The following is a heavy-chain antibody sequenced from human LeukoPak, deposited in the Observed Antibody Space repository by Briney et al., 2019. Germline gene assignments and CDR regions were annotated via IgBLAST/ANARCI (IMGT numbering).Heavy chain of an antibody. CDR1: GGSFSGYY. D-gene: IGHD3-22*01. CDR3: ARNYYDTKKPWD. V-gene: IGHV4-34*01. CDR2: INHSGST. J-gene: IGHJ4*02. Sequence: KASETLSLTCAVYGGSFSGYYWSWIRQPPGKGLEWIGEINHSGSTNYNPSLKSRVTISVDTSKNQFSLNLSSVTAADTAVYYCARNYYDTKKPWDWGQGTLVTVSS.